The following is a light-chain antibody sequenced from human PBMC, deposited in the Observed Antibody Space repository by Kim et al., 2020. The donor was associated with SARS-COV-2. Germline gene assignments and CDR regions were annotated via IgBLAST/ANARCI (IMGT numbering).Light chain of an antibody. CDR3: QQYFSTPWT. CDR2: WAS. J-gene: IGKJ1*01. Sequence: ATINCKCRQNLFYRSNNMNYLAWYQQRARQPPKLLLYWASTRKSGVPDRFSGIGSGTDFTLTISSLQAEDVAVYYCQQYFSTPWTFGPGTKVDIK. CDR1: QNLFYRSNNMNY. V-gene: IGKV4-1*01.